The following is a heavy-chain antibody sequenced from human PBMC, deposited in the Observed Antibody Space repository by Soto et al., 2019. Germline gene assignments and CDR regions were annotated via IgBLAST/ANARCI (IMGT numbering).Heavy chain of an antibody. CDR2: IYYSGST. Sequence: QVQLQESGPGLVKPSQTLSLTCTVSGGSISSGGYYWSWIRQHPGKGLEWIGYIYYSGSTCYNPSLKSRVTISVDTSKNQFSLKLSSVTAADTAVYYCARGGPMYSSLRVDPWGQGSLVTVSS. CDR1: GGSISSGGYY. V-gene: IGHV4-31*03. J-gene: IGHJ5*02. CDR3: ARGGPMYSSLRVDP. D-gene: IGHD6-13*01.